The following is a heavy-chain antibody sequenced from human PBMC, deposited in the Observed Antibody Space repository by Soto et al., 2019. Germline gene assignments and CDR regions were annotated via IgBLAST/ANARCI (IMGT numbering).Heavy chain of an antibody. CDR3: ARDEARPLGY. CDR2: IKPDGSEK. V-gene: IGHV3-7*01. D-gene: IGHD6-6*01. CDR1: GFTFSSYW. J-gene: IGHJ4*02. Sequence: EVQLVESGGGLVQPGGSLRLSCAASGFTFSSYWMSWVRQAPGKGLEWVANIKPDGSEKYYVDSVRGRFTISRDNVENSLNLQMNSLRAEDAALYHCARDEARPLGYWGQGTLVTVSS.